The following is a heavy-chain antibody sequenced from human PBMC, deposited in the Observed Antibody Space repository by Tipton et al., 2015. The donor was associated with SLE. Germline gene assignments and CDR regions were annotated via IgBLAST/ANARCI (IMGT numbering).Heavy chain of an antibody. CDR3: ARSAGYGSNWAHFDY. CDR2: VNHSGRT. D-gene: IGHD6-13*01. J-gene: IGHJ4*02. Sequence: TLSLTCAVSARSFGGYYWTWIRQPPGKGLEWIGEVNHSGRTNYNPSLKSRVTISIDTSKNQFSLKLSSVTAADTAVYYCARSAGYGSNWAHFDYWGQGTLVTVSS. CDR1: ARSFGGYY. V-gene: IGHV4-34*01.